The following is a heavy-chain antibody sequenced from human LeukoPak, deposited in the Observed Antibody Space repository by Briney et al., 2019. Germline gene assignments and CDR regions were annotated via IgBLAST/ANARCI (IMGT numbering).Heavy chain of an antibody. V-gene: IGHV4-59*01. CDR1: GGSISSYY. CDR3: ARDSGGSYPFDY. J-gene: IGHJ4*02. Sequence: SETLSLTCTVSGGSISSYYWSWIRQPPGKGLEWIGYIYYSGSTNYNPSLKSRVTISVDTSKNQFSLKLSSVTAADTAVYYCARDSGGSYPFDYWGQGTLVTVSS. D-gene: IGHD2-15*01. CDR2: IYYSGST.